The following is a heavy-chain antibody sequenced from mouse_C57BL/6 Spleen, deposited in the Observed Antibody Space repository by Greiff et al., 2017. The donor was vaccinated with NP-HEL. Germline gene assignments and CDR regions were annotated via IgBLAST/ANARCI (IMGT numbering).Heavy chain of an antibody. CDR1: GYTFTSYD. CDR3: ARDYGSSYFWFAY. CDR2: IYPRDGST. V-gene: IGHV1-85*01. J-gene: IGHJ3*01. D-gene: IGHD1-1*01. Sequence: QVQLKQSGPELVKPGASVKLSCKASGYTFTSYDINWVKQRPGQGLEWIGWIYPRDGSTKYNEKFKGKATLTVDTSSSTAYMELHSLTSEDSAVYFSARDYGSSYFWFAYWGQGTLVTVSA.